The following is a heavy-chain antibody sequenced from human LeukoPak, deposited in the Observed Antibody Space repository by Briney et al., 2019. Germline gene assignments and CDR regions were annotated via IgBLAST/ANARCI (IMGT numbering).Heavy chain of an antibody. V-gene: IGHV4-59*01. CDR1: GGSISSYY. Sequence: SETLSLTCTVSGGSISSYYWSWIRQSPGKGPEWIGYIYYSGSTNYNPPLKSRVTMSVDTSKKEFSLRLSSVTAADPAVYYCAGGPAIHVAYWGQGTLVTVSS. D-gene: IGHD2-21*01. J-gene: IGHJ4*02. CDR2: IYYSGST. CDR3: AGGPAIHVAY.